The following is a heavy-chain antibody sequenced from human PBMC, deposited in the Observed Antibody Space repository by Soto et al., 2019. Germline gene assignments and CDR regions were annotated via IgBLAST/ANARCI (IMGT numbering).Heavy chain of an antibody. CDR1: HASISSSNW. Sequence: SETLSLNCAVSHASISSSNWWSWVRQPPGKGLEWIGKIYHSGSTNYNPSLKSRVTISVDKSKNQFSLKLSSVTAADTAVYYCARVYMVRGTIIRYFDYWGQGTLVTVS. CDR2: IYHSGST. J-gene: IGHJ4*02. D-gene: IGHD3-10*01. V-gene: IGHV4-4*02. CDR3: ARVYMVRGTIIRYFDY.